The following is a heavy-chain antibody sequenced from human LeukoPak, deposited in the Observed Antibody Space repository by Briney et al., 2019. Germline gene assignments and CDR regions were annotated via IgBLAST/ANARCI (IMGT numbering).Heavy chain of an antibody. CDR1: GYSISSGYY. CDR3: ARHVLEHNNWGFLNY. V-gene: IGHV4-38-2*01. D-gene: IGHD1/OR15-1a*01. J-gene: IGHJ4*02. Sequence: PSETLSLTCAVSGYSISSGYYWGWIRQPPGKGLEWIGSIYHSGSTYYNPSLKSRVTISVDTSKNQFSLKLSSVTAADTAVYYCARHVLEHNNWGFLNYWGQGTLVTVSS. CDR2: IYHSGST.